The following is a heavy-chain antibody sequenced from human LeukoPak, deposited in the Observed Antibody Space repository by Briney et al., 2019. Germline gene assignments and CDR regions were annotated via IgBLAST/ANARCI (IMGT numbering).Heavy chain of an antibody. CDR2: ISAYNGNT. D-gene: IGHD5-18*01. CDR3: ARSYGYNYYCYYYMDV. V-gene: IGHV1-18*01. J-gene: IGHJ6*03. Sequence: GASVKVSCKASGYTFTSYGISWVRPAPGQGLAWMGWISAYNGNTNYAQKLQGRVTMTTDTSTSTAYMELRSLRSDDTAVYYCARSYGYNYYCYYYMDVWGKGTTVTVSS. CDR1: GYTFTSYG.